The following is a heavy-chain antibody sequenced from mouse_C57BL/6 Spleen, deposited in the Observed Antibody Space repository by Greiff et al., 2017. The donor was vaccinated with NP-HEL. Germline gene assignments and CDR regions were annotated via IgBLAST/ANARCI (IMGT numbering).Heavy chain of an antibody. J-gene: IGHJ3*01. D-gene: IGHD1-1*01. Sequence: QVQLQQPGAELVRPGTSVKLSCKASGYTFTSYWMHWVKQRPGQGLEWIEVIDPSDSYTNYNQKFKGKATLTVDTSSSTAYMQLSSLTSEDSAVYYCARKGVYGSSYAWFAYWGQGTLVTVSA. V-gene: IGHV1-59*01. CDR1: GYTFTSYW. CDR2: IDPSDSYT. CDR3: ARKGVYGSSYAWFAY.